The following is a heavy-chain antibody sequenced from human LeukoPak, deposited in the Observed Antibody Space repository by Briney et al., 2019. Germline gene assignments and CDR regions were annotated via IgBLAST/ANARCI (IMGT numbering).Heavy chain of an antibody. D-gene: IGHD1-7*01. J-gene: IGHJ4*02. CDR3: ARERGPETNDFDY. CDR2: ISYDGSNK. Sequence: HPGGSLRLSCAASGFTFSSYAMHWVRQAPGKGLEWVAVISYDGSNKYYADSVKGRFTISRDNSKNTLYLQMNSLRAEDTAVYYCARERGPETNDFDYWGQGTLVTVSS. CDR1: GFTFSSYA. V-gene: IGHV3-30-3*01.